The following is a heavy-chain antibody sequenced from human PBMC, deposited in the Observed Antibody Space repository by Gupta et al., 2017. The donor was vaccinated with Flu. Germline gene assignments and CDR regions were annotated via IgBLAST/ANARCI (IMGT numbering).Heavy chain of an antibody. V-gene: IGHV1-2*02. CDR1: GYTFTDYY. D-gene: IGHD2-21*01. CDR2: INPNSGAT. J-gene: IGHJ4*02. CDR3: ARDHCGDSRCYSDY. Sequence: QVRLVQSGAEVTKPGASVKVSCRASGYTFTDYYMHWVRQAPGQGLEWMGWINPNSGATNYAPKFQDRVTLTRDTSISTAYMELSRLRSDDTAVYYCARDHCGDSRCYSDYWGQGTLVTVSS.